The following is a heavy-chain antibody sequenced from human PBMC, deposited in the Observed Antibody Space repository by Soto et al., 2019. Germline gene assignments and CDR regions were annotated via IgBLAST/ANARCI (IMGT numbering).Heavy chain of an antibody. CDR2: ISGSGGST. Sequence: EVQLLESGGGLVQPGGSLRLSCAASGFTFSSYAMSWVRQAPGKGLEWVSAISGSGGSTYYADSVKGRFTISRDNSKNTLYLQMNSLRAEDTAVYYCAKGQTRKLRFLEWLYYFDYWGQGTLVTVSS. CDR3: AKGQTRKLRFLEWLYYFDY. V-gene: IGHV3-23*01. CDR1: GFTFSSYA. J-gene: IGHJ4*02. D-gene: IGHD3-3*01.